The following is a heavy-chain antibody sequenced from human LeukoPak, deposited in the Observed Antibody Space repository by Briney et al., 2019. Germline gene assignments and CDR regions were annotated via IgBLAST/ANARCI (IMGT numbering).Heavy chain of an antibody. CDR3: ARHHEGITMIVADNWFDP. CDR1: GGSIRSYY. Sequence: SETLSLTCTVSGGSIRSYYWSWIRQHPGKGLEWIGYIYDSGSTNYNPSLKSRVTISVDTSKNQFSLKLSSVTAADTAVYYCARHHEGITMIVADNWFDPWGQGTLVTVSS. D-gene: IGHD3-22*01. CDR2: IYDSGST. V-gene: IGHV4-59*08. J-gene: IGHJ5*02.